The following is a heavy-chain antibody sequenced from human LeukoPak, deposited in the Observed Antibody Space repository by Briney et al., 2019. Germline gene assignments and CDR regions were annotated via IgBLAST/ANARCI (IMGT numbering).Heavy chain of an antibody. CDR3: ARLGSMIVATNWFDP. V-gene: IGHV4-39*01. D-gene: IGHD3-22*01. CDR2: IYYSGST. CDR1: GGSISRSSYY. Sequence: SETLSLTCTVSGGSISRSSYYWGWIRQPPGKGLGWSGSIYYSGSTYYNPSLKSRVTISVDTSKNQFSLKLSSVTAADTAVYYCARLGSMIVATNWFDPWGQGTLVTVSS. J-gene: IGHJ5*02.